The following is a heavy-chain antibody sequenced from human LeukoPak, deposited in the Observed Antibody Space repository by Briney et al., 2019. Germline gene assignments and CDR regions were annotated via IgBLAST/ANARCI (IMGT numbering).Heavy chain of an antibody. D-gene: IGHD6-19*01. CDR3: ARASGYSSH. V-gene: IGHV3-48*02. CDR2: ISSSSTI. J-gene: IGHJ4*02. Sequence: GGSLRLSCAASGFAFSSYSMNWVRQAPGKGLEWVSYISSSSTIYYADSVKGRFTISRDNAKNSLYLQMNSLRDEDTAVYYCARASGYSSHWGQGTLVTVSS. CDR1: GFAFSSYS.